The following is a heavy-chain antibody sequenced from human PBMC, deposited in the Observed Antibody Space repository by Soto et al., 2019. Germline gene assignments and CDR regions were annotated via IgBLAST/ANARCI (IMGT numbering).Heavy chain of an antibody. V-gene: IGHV4-34*02. CDR1: GGSFSGYY. Sequence: QVQLQQWGAGLLKPSETLSLTCAVYGGSFSGYYWSWIRQPPGKGLEWIGEGSHSGSTKYNPSLTSRVTISVDTSKNQFSLKLSSVTAADTAVYYCARGDILTGYQYWGQGALVTVSS. J-gene: IGHJ4*02. CDR3: ARGDILTGYQY. D-gene: IGHD3-9*01. CDR2: GSHSGST.